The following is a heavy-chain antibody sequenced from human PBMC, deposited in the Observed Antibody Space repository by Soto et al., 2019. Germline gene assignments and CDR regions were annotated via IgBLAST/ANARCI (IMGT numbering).Heavy chain of an antibody. Sequence: GGSLSLSYAAFRFTFSSYGMHWVRQAPGKGLEWVAVISYDGSNKYYADSVKGRFTISRDNSKNTLYLQMNSLRAEDTAVYYCAKALLNWSDEYYAMDVWGQGTTVTVSS. D-gene: IGHD2-15*01. J-gene: IGHJ6*02. CDR3: AKALLNWSDEYYAMDV. V-gene: IGHV3-30*18. CDR2: ISYDGSNK. CDR1: RFTFSSYG.